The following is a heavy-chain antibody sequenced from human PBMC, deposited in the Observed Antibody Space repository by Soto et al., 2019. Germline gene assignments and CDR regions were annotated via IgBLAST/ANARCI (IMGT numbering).Heavy chain of an antibody. Sequence: SQTLSLTFVISGDSVSSNSSAWNWIRQSPSRGLEWLGRTYYRSKWYNDYAVSVKSRITINTDTSKNQFSLQLNSVTPEDTAVYYCARGRYSSSWYRNYYYGMDVWGQGTTVTVSS. D-gene: IGHD6-13*01. CDR2: TYYRSKWYN. J-gene: IGHJ6*02. CDR3: ARGRYSSSWYRNYYYGMDV. V-gene: IGHV6-1*01. CDR1: GDSVSSNSSA.